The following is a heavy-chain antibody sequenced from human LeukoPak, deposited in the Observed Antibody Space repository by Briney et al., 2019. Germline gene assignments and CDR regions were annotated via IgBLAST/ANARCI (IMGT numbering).Heavy chain of an antibody. V-gene: IGHV4-59*01. Sequence: SETLSLTCTVYGRSISSSYWSSIRQPPGNGLEWIGYIYLSGSTNYSPSLKSRVTISVDTSKNQFSLKLSSVTAADTAVYYCARGPRGYCRGGSCYFYYYYMDVWGRGTTVTVSS. CDR1: GRSISSSY. J-gene: IGHJ6*03. CDR2: IYLSGST. CDR3: ARGPRGYCRGGSCYFYYYYMDV. D-gene: IGHD2-15*01.